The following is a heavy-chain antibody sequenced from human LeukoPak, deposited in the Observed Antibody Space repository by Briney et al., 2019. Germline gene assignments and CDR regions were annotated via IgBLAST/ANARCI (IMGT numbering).Heavy chain of an antibody. CDR1: GFTFSSYT. D-gene: IGHD2-2*01. V-gene: IGHV3-30*04. CDR3: ARRLPAAVLDY. CDR2: MSYDERTT. J-gene: IGHJ4*02. Sequence: GGSLRLSCAASGFTFSSYTMHWVRQAPGKGLEWVAVMSYDERTTYYTDSVKGRFTISRDNSKNTLFLQMDRLRIEDTALYYCARRLPAAVLDYWGQGNLVTVAS.